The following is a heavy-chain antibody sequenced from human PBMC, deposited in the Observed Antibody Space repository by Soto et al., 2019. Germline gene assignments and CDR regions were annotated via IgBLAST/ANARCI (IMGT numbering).Heavy chain of an antibody. J-gene: IGHJ6*02. D-gene: IGHD3-10*01. CDR1: GGSFSGYY. CDR3: ARVVTGNYYGMDV. CDR2: INHSGST. Sequence: KSSETLSLTCAVYGGSFSGYYWSWIRQPPGKGLEWIGEINHSGSTNYNPSLKSRVTISVDTSKNQFSLKLSSVTAADTAVYYCARVVTGNYYGMDVWGQGTTVTVSS. V-gene: IGHV4-34*01.